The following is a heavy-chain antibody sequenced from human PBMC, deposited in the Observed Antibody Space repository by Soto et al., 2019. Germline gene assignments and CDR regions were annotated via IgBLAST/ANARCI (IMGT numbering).Heavy chain of an antibody. CDR1: GFTFQTYA. CDR2: IWYDGTNE. Sequence: QVQLVESGGGVVQPGRSLRLSCAASGFTFQTYAMHWVRQAPGKGLEWVALIWYDGTNEKYADSVRGRFTISRDNSKDTLYLQMNSLRGEDTAVYLCAKEGINSPSSRGWLAPWGQGTLVPVSS. D-gene: IGHD6-6*01. CDR3: AKEGINSPSSRGWLAP. V-gene: IGHV3-33*06. J-gene: IGHJ5*02.